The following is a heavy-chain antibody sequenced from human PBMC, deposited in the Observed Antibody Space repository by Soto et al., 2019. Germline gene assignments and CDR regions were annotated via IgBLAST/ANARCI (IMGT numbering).Heavy chain of an antibody. D-gene: IGHD1-1*01. CDR1: GFTFSSYG. V-gene: IGHV3-33*01. CDR3: ARQYRVRRTGTDYYYYGMDV. J-gene: IGHJ6*02. Sequence: QPGGSLRLSCAASGFTFSSYGMHWVRQAPGKGLEWVAVIWYDGSNKYYADSVKGRFTISRDNSKNTLYLQMNSLRAEDTAVYYCARQYRVRRTGTDYYYYGMDVWGQGTTVTVSS. CDR2: IWYDGSNK.